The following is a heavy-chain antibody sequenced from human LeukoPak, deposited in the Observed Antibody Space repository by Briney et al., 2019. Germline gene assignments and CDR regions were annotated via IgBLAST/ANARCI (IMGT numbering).Heavy chain of an antibody. J-gene: IGHJ6*02. D-gene: IGHD2-2*02. V-gene: IGHV3-21*01. CDR1: GFAFSSYS. CDR2: ISSSSSYI. Sequence: GGSLRLSCAASGFAFSSYSMNWVRQAPGKGLEWVSSISSSSSYIYYADSVKGRFTISRDNAKNSLYLQMNSPSAEDTAVYYCARDGPPIVVVPAALQYYYYYGMDVWGQGTTVTVSS. CDR3: ARDGPPIVVVPAALQYYYYYGMDV.